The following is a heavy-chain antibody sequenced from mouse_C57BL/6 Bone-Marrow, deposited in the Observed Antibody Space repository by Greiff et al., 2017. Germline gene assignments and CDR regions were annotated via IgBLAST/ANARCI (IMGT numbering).Heavy chain of an antibody. Sequence: EVQLQQSVAELVRPGASVKLSCTASGFNFKNTYMHWVKQRPEQGLEWIGRIDPANGNTKYAPKFKGKATLTADTSSNTAYLQLSSLTSEDAAIYYCSDYYGSGGYFDVWGTGTTVTVSS. D-gene: IGHD1-1*01. CDR3: SDYYGSGGYFDV. CDR2: IDPANGNT. J-gene: IGHJ1*03. V-gene: IGHV14-3*01. CDR1: GFNFKNTY.